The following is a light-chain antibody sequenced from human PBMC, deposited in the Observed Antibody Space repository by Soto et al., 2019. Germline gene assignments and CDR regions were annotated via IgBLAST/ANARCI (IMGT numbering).Light chain of an antibody. CDR1: QSISTS. CDR3: LQTYTVPRT. Sequence: DIQMTQSPSSLSASVGDRVTITCRASQSISTSLGWFQQKPGRAPKLLISAASTLQSGVPSRFSGSGFGTDFTLTISSLKPEDFAAYYCLQTYTVPRTFGQGTNLDIK. V-gene: IGKV1-39*01. CDR2: AAS. J-gene: IGKJ2*01.